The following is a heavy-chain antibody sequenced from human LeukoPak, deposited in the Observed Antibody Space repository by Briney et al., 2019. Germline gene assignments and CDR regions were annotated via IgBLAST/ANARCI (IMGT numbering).Heavy chain of an antibody. Sequence: SETLSLTCTVSGGSISSYYWRWIRQPPGKGLEWIGYIYYSGNTNYNPSLKSRVTMSIDTSKNHFSLRLNAVTAADTAVYYCARVGDGTFDIWGRGTVVIVSS. CDR1: GGSISSYY. D-gene: IGHD3-16*01. CDR3: ARVGDGTFDI. V-gene: IGHV4-59*01. J-gene: IGHJ3*02. CDR2: IYYSGNT.